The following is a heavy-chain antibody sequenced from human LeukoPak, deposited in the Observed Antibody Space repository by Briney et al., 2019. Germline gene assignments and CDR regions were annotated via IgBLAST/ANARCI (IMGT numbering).Heavy chain of an antibody. Sequence: ASVKVSCKASGYTFTSYYMHWVRQAPGQGLEWMGWINPNSGGTNYAQKFQGRVTMTRDTSISTAYMELSRLRSDDTAVYYCARESQYSSGWYAGTHFDYWGQGTLVTVSS. CDR1: GYTFTSYY. V-gene: IGHV1-2*02. CDR2: INPNSGGT. D-gene: IGHD6-19*01. J-gene: IGHJ4*02. CDR3: ARESQYSSGWYAGTHFDY.